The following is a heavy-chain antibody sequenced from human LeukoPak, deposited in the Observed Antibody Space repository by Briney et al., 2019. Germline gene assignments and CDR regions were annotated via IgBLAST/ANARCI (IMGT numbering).Heavy chain of an antibody. CDR3: TTDLRCSGGSCYSSYYYYYGMDV. CDR1: GFTFSNAW. J-gene: IGHJ6*02. Sequence: GSLRLSCAASGFTFSNAWMSWVRQAPGKGLGGVGRIKSKTDGGTTDYAAPVKGRFTISRDDSKNTLYLQMNSLKTEDTAVYYCTTDLRCSGGSCYSSYYYYYGMDVWGQGTTVTVSS. V-gene: IGHV3-15*01. D-gene: IGHD2-15*01. CDR2: IKSKTDGGTT.